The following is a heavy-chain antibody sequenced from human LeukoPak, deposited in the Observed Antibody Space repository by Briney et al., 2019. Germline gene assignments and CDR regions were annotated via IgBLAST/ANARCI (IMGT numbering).Heavy chain of an antibody. Sequence: GGSLRLSCAASGXIFSSYWVTWVRQAPGKGLEWVANIKQDGSEKYYVDSVKGRFTISRDNAKNSLYLQMNSLRAEDTAVYYCARGGGLDIWGQGTMVTVSS. J-gene: IGHJ3*02. CDR1: GXIFSSYW. CDR3: ARGGGLDI. V-gene: IGHV3-7*05. CDR2: IKQDGSEK.